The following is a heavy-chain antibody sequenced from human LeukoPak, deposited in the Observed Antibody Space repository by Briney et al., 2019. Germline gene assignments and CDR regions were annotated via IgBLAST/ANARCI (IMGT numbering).Heavy chain of an antibody. CDR2: INHSGTT. V-gene: IGHV4-38-2*02. Sequence: SETLSPTCAVSGYSIISAYYWGWIRQPPGKGLEWIGSINHSGTTSYNPSLKSRVTISVDTSKNQFSLKLSSVTAADTAVYYCARDGAASYMDVWGKGTTVTVSS. J-gene: IGHJ6*03. CDR1: GYSIISAYY. D-gene: IGHD6-25*01. CDR3: ARDGAASYMDV.